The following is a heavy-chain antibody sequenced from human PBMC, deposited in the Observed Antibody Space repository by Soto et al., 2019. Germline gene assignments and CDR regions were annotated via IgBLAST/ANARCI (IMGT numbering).Heavy chain of an antibody. J-gene: IGHJ4*02. CDR3: AHRQGFGELTL. Sequence: QITLKESGPTLVKPTQTLTLTCTFSGFSLSTSGVGVGWIRQPLGKALEWLAIIYWNDDKLYSASLKSRLTITKDTSKNQVVLTMTNMDPVDTATYYCAHRQGFGELTLWGQGTLVTVSS. D-gene: IGHD3-10*01. V-gene: IGHV2-5*01. CDR1: GFSLSTSGVG. CDR2: IYWNDDK.